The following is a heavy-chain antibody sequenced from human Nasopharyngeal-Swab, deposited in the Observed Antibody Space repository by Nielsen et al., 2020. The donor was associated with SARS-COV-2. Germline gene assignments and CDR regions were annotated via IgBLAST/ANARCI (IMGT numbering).Heavy chain of an antibody. J-gene: IGHJ4*02. Sequence: SETLSLTCAVYGGSFSGYYWSWIRQPPGKGLEWIGEINHSGSTSYNPSLKSRVTISVDTSKNQFSLKLSSVTAADTAVYYCARGFLSMAGLRLTVHFDYWGQGTLVTVSS. CDR2: INHSGST. V-gene: IGHV4-34*01. D-gene: IGHD2/OR15-2a*01. CDR3: ARGFLSMAGLRLTVHFDY. CDR1: GGSFSGYY.